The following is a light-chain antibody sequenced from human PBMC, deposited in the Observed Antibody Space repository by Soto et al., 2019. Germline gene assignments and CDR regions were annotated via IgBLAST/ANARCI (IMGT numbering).Light chain of an antibody. CDR3: QQYNNWPRT. CDR1: ESVSNN. Sequence: EIVLTQSPGTLSLSPGERATLSCRASESVSNNYLAWYQQRPGQAPRLLIYGASTRATGISARISGSGSGTEFTLTISSLQSEDFAIYYCQQYNNWPRTFGQGTRVEIK. V-gene: IGKV3-15*01. CDR2: GAS. J-gene: IGKJ1*01.